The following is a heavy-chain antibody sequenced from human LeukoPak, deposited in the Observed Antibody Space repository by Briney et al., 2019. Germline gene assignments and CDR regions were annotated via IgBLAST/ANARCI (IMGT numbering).Heavy chain of an antibody. CDR2: ISSSSSYI. V-gene: IGHV3-21*01. CDR3: ARGRYSRSYYGEYFQH. CDR1: GFAFSSYS. Sequence: GGSLRLSCAASGFAFSSYSMNWVRQAPGKGLEWVSSISSSSSYIYYADSVKGRFTISRDNAKNSLYLQMNSLRAEDTAVYYCARGRYSRSYYGEYFQHWGQGTLVTFSS. J-gene: IGHJ1*01. D-gene: IGHD1-26*01.